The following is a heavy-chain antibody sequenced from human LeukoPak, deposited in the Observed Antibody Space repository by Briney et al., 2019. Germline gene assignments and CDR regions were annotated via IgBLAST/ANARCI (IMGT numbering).Heavy chain of an antibody. CDR1: GFTFTNAW. CDR3: ARDGTGNFDY. J-gene: IGHJ4*02. D-gene: IGHD1-7*01. CDR2: ISSSSSYI. V-gene: IGHV3-21*05. Sequence: GGSLRLSCAASGFTFTNAWMTWVRQAPGKGLGWVSYISSSSSYIYYADSVKGRFTISRDNARNSLYLQMNSLRAEDTAVYYCARDGTGNFDYWGQGTLVTVSS.